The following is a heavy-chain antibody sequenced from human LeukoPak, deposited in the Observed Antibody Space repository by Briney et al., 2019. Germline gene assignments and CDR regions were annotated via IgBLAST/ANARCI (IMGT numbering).Heavy chain of an antibody. CDR1: GFTFSDYY. CDR2: ISSSGTSR. CDR3: AGGRYSSRWFDY. D-gene: IGHD6-13*01. J-gene: IGHJ5*01. V-gene: IGHV3-11*04. Sequence: GGSLRLSCAASGFTFSDYYMSWIRQAPGKGLEWVSYISSSGTSRYNADSVKGRFTISRDNAKNSVYLQMNSLRAEDTAVYYCAGGRYSSRWFDYWGQGSLVTVSS.